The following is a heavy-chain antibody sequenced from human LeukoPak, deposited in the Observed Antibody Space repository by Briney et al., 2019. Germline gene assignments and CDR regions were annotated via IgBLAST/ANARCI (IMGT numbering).Heavy chain of an antibody. J-gene: IGHJ4*02. Sequence: SETLSLTCTVSGYSISSGYYWGWIRQPPGKGLEWIGSIYHSGSTYYNPSLKSRVTISVDTSKNQFSLKLSSVTAVDTAVYYCARVIQLWSTDYFDYWGQGTLVTVSS. CDR3: ARVIQLWSTDYFDY. CDR2: IYHSGST. V-gene: IGHV4-38-2*02. CDR1: GYSISSGYY. D-gene: IGHD5-18*01.